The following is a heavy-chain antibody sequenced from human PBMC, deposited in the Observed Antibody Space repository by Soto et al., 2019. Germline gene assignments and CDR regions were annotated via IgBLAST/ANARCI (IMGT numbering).Heavy chain of an antibody. V-gene: IGHV4-34*01. D-gene: IGHD3-22*01. CDR3: ARHQLIPGPNDSSGYYYAHNWFDP. J-gene: IGHJ5*02. CDR2: INHSGSV. Sequence: PSETLSFTCAVYGGSFHGYYWSWIRQPPGKGLEWIGEINHSGSVNFNPTFKSRVSISLDTSKNQMSLQLSSVTAADTAVYYCARHQLIPGPNDSSGYYYAHNWFDPWGQGTLVTVSS. CDR1: GGSFHGYY.